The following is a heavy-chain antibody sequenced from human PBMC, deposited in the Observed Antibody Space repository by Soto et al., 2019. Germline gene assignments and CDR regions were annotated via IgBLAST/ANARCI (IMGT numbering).Heavy chain of an antibody. V-gene: IGHV4-30-4*01. CDR3: ARDSRGSGSYYYYYYGMDV. CDR2: IYYSGST. CDR1: GGSISSGDYY. J-gene: IGHJ6*02. Sequence: SETLSLTCTVSGGSISSGDYYWSWIRQPPXKGLEWIGYIYYSGSTYYNPSLKSRVTISVDTSKNQFSLKLSSVTAADTAVYYCARDSRGSGSYYYYYYGMDVWGQGTTVTVSS. D-gene: IGHD3-10*01.